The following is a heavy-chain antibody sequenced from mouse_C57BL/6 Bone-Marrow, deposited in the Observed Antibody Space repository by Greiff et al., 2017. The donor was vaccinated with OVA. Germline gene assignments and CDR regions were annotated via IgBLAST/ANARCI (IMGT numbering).Heavy chain of an antibody. D-gene: IGHD1-1*01. CDR3: ARSGDYGSCSYWYFDV. J-gene: IGHJ1*03. V-gene: IGHV8-12*01. Sequence: QVTLKESGPGILQSSQTLSLTCSFSGFSLSTSGMGVSWIRQPSGKGLEWLVHIYWDDDKRYNPSLKSRLTISKDTSRNQVFLKITSVDTADTATYYCARSGDYGSCSYWYFDVWGTGTTVTVSS. CDR2: IYWDDDK. CDR1: GFSLSTSGMG.